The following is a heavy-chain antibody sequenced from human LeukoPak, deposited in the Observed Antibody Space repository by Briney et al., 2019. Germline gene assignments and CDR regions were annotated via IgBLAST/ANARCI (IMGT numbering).Heavy chain of an antibody. V-gene: IGHV3-23*01. D-gene: IGHD3-22*01. J-gene: IGHJ4*02. CDR1: GFTFSSYA. CDR3: ARDYDSSGYYYPVYEY. CDR2: ISASGGST. Sequence: PGGSLRLSCAVSGFTFSSYAMGWVRQAPGKGPEWVSSISASGGSTYYSDSVKGRFTISRDNSKNSLYLQMNSLRAEDTAVYYCARDYDSSGYYYPVYEYWGQGTLVTVSS.